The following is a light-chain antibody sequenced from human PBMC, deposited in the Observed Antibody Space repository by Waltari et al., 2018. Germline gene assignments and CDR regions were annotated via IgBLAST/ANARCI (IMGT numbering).Light chain of an antibody. Sequence: DIQMAQSPSSLSASIGDSVTITCRASQFINTYLNWYQHKPGEAPKLLMYDSSTLQIGVPSRFSGSDSGTDFTLTISSLQPEDIATYYCQHSFGNPPWTFGRGTKV. CDR2: DSS. CDR1: QFINTY. CDR3: QHSFGNPPWT. J-gene: IGKJ1*01. V-gene: IGKV1-39*01.